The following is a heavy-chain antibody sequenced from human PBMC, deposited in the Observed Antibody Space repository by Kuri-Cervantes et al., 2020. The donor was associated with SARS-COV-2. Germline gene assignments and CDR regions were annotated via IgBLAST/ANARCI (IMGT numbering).Heavy chain of an antibody. V-gene: IGHV3-23*01. D-gene: IGHD3-10*01. CDR2: ISGSGGST. Sequence: GGSLRLSCAASGFTFSSYAMSWVRQAPGKGLEWVSAISGSGGSTYYADSVKGRFTISRDNSKNTLYLQMNSLRAEDTAVYYCARVEGSGSYTYWGQGTLVTVSS. CDR3: ARVEGSGSYTY. J-gene: IGHJ4*02. CDR1: GFTFSSYA.